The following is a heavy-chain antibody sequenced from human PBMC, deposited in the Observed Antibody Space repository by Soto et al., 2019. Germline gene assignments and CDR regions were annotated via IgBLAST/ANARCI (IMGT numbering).Heavy chain of an antibody. Sequence: ASVKVSCKASGYTFTSYGISWVRQAPGQGLEWMGCISAYNGNTNYAQKLQGRVTMTTDTSTSTAYMELRSLRSDDTAVYYCARLRGVGYSGSLGYYYYGMDVWGQGTTVTVSS. J-gene: IGHJ6*02. CDR2: ISAYNGNT. CDR1: GYTFTSYG. D-gene: IGHD5-12*01. CDR3: ARLRGVGYSGSLGYYYYGMDV. V-gene: IGHV1-18*01.